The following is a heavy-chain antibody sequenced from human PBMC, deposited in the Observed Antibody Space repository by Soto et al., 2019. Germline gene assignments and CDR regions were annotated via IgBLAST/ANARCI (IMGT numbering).Heavy chain of an antibody. CDR1: GYSFTSYW. D-gene: IGHD4-4*01. V-gene: IGHV5-51*03. Sequence: GESLKISCKGSGYSFTSYWIGWVRQMPGKGLEWMGIIYPGDSDTRYSPSFQGQVTISADKSISTAYLQWSSLKASDTAMYYCARLTDYSNSYYYYYGMDVWGQGTTVTVSS. J-gene: IGHJ6*02. CDR3: ARLTDYSNSYYYYYGMDV. CDR2: IYPGDSDT.